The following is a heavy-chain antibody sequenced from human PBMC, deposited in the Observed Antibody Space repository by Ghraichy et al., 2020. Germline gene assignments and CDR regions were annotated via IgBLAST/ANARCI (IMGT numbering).Heavy chain of an antibody. CDR2: INHSGST. CDR1: GGSFSGYY. D-gene: IGHD4-17*01. J-gene: IGHJ4*02. Sequence: SETLSLTCAVYGGSFSGYYWSWIRQPPGKGLEWIGEINHSGSTNYNPSLKSRVTISVDTSKNQFSLKLSSVTAADTAVYYCARAAYGDYDPFDYWGQGTLVTVSS. V-gene: IGHV4-34*01. CDR3: ARAAYGDYDPFDY.